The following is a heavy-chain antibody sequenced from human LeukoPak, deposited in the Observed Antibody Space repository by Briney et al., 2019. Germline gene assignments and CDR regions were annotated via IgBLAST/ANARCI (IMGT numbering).Heavy chain of an antibody. CDR2: ILYDGSNK. V-gene: IGHV3-33*01. Sequence: VREAXXXXXEGGAVILYDGSNKYYADSVKGGFTISRDNSKHTLYLQMNSLRAEDTAVYYCARDSSGYIDYWGQGTLVTVSS. D-gene: IGHD1-26*01. CDR3: ARDSSGYIDY. J-gene: IGHJ4*02.